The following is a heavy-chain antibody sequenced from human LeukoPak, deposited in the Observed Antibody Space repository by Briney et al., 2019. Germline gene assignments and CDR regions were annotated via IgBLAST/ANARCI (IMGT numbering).Heavy chain of an antibody. CDR2: IYSGGST. Sequence: GGSLRLSXAASGFTVSSNYMSWVRQAPGKGLEWGSVIYSGGSTYYADSVKGRFTISRDNSKNTLYLQMNSLRAEDTAVYYCARDYYDSSGYYRGDYWGQGTLVTVSS. CDR1: GFTVSSNY. D-gene: IGHD3-22*01. CDR3: ARDYYDSSGYYRGDY. V-gene: IGHV3-53*01. J-gene: IGHJ4*02.